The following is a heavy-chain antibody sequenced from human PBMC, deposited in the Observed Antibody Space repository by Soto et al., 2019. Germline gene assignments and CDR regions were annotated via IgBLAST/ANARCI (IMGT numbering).Heavy chain of an antibody. D-gene: IGHD5-12*01. CDR2: FDPEDGET. CDR3: ATDRSAYSGYCY. Sequence: GASVKVSCKVSGYTLTELSMHWVRQSPGKGLEWMGGFDPEDGETVYAQKFQGRVTMTGDTSTDTAYMELSSLRSEDTAVYYCATDRSAYSGYCYWGQGTLVTVSS. CDR1: GYTLTELS. V-gene: IGHV1-24*01. J-gene: IGHJ4*02.